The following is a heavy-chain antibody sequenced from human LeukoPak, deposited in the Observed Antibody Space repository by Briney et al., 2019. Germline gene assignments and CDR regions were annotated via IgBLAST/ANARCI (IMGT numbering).Heavy chain of an antibody. CDR1: GFTFSSYS. CDR2: ISSSSSYI. J-gene: IGHJ6*03. Sequence: GGSLRLSRAASGFTFSSYSMNWVRQAPGKGREWVSSISSSSSYIYYAHSVKGRFTISRDNAKNSLYLQMDRLRAEDTAVYYCARPYDSSGYFNPIYYYMDVWGKGTTVTVSS. D-gene: IGHD3-22*01. CDR3: ARPYDSSGYFNPIYYYMDV. V-gene: IGHV3-21*01.